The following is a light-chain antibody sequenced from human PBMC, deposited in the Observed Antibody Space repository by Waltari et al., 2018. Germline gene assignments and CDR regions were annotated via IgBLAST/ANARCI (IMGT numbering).Light chain of an antibody. V-gene: IGKV1-5*03. J-gene: IGKJ1*01. CDR3: QHYTSFPWT. CDR2: RAS. Sequence: DIQMTQSPSTLSASVGDTVAITCRASQPLDTSLAWYQQRPGKAPTLPIYRASILENEVPSRFSGSGSGTEFTLTITSLQPEDFATYYCQHYTSFPWTFGRGTKVEI. CDR1: QPLDTS.